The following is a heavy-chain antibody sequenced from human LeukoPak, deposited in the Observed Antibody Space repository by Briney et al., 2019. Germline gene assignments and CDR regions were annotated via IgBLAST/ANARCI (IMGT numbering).Heavy chain of an antibody. Sequence: PGGSLRLSCAASGFTFSSYEMNWVRQAPGKGLEWVSYITSSGSTIYYADSVKGRFTISRDNAKNSLYLQMNSLRAEDTAVYYCARGGTYGPPSCGQGTLVTVSS. CDR1: GFTFSSYE. CDR3: ARGGTYGPPS. D-gene: IGHD1-26*01. CDR2: ITSSGSTI. J-gene: IGHJ5*02. V-gene: IGHV3-48*03.